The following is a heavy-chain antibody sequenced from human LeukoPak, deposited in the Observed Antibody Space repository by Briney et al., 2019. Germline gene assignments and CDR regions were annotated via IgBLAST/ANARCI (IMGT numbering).Heavy chain of an antibody. CDR2: ISYDGVNK. V-gene: IGHV3-30*04. CDR1: GFTFSNYA. D-gene: IGHD5-24*01. J-gene: IGHJ4*02. Sequence: PGGSLRLSCAASGFTFSNYAMHWVRQAPGKGLDWLALISYDGVNKYYADSVKGRFTISRDNPRNTLYLQMNSLRAEDTAVYYCARDLFSRDGYNAVDYWGQGTLVTVSS. CDR3: ARDLFSRDGYNAVDY.